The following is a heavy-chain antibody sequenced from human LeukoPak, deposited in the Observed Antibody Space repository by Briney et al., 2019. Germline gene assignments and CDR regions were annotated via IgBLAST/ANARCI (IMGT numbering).Heavy chain of an antibody. CDR3: AKDLPYYYDSSGIDY. D-gene: IGHD3-22*01. CDR2: IRYDGSNK. V-gene: IGHV3-30*02. Sequence: GGSLRLSCAASGFTFSSYGMHWVRQAPGKGLEWVAFIRYDGSNKYYADSVKGRFTISRDNSKNTLYLQMNSLRAEDTAVHYCAKDLPYYYDSSGIDYWGQGTLVTVSS. J-gene: IGHJ4*02. CDR1: GFTFSSYG.